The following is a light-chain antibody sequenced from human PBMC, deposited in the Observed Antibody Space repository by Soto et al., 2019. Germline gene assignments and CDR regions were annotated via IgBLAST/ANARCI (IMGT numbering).Light chain of an antibody. V-gene: IGKV1-5*03. CDR2: KAS. J-gene: IGKJ3*01. Sequence: QMTQSPSTLSGSVGARVTITCRASQTISSWLAWYQQKPGTAPKLLIYKASTLKSGVPSRFRGIVSGTEFTLKISGLQPEDGAIYDCQQLRGYPRTFGPGTKVDN. CDR3: QQLRGYPRT. CDR1: QTISSW.